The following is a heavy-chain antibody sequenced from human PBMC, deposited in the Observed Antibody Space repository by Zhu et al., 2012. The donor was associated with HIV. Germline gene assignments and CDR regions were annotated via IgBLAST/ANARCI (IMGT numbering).Heavy chain of an antibody. CDR2: IYYSGST. CDR3: ARPGTTVTTWDFDY. CDR1: GGSISSSSYY. V-gene: IGHV4-39*01. D-gene: IGHD4-17*01. J-gene: IGHJ4*02. Sequence: QVQLQESGPGLVKPSETLSLTCTVSGGSISSSSYYWGWIRQPPGKGLEWIGSIYYSGSTYYNPSLKSRVTISVDTSKNQFSLKLSSVTAADTAVYYCARPGTTVTTWDFDYVGPGNPGHRLL.